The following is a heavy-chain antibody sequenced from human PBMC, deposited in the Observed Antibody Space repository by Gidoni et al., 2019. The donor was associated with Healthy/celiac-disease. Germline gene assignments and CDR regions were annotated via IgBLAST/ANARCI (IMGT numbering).Heavy chain of an antibody. CDR2: IWYDGSNK. J-gene: IGHJ3*02. CDR1: GFTFSSYG. CDR3: ARDLAPPWYYYGSGSSPAFDI. D-gene: IGHD3-10*01. V-gene: IGHV3-33*01. Sequence: QVQLVESGGGVVQPGRSLRLSCAASGFTFSSYGMHCVRQAPGKGLEWVAVIWYDGSNKYYADSVKGRFTISRDNSKNTLYLQMNSLRAEDTAVYYCARDLAPPWYYYGSGSSPAFDIWGQGTMVTVSS.